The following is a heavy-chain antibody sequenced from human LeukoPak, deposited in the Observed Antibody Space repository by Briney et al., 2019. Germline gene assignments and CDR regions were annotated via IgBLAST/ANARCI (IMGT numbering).Heavy chain of an antibody. V-gene: IGHV3-30-3*01. D-gene: IGHD2-2*01. Sequence: GGSLRLSCAAAGFTFSSYGMHWVRQAPGKGLEWVAFISYDGSNKYYADSVKGRLTISRDNSKNTLYMQMNSLRAEDTAVYYCAKEASSFCSSSSCYSNDYWGEGTLVTVSS. CDR2: ISYDGSNK. J-gene: IGHJ4*02. CDR3: AKEASSFCSSSSCYSNDY. CDR1: GFTFSSYG.